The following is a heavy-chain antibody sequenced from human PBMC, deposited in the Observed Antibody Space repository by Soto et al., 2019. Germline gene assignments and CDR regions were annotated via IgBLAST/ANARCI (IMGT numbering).Heavy chain of an antibody. V-gene: IGHV3-7*01. D-gene: IGHD2-2*01. CDR3: ARYCDSTSCYASKYFHH. J-gene: IGHJ1*01. CDR2: IKQDGSEK. Sequence: GGSLRLSCAASGFTFSSYWMSWVRQAPGKGLEWVANIKQDGSEKYYVDSVKGRFTISRDNAKNSLYLQMNSLRAEDTAVYYCARYCDSTSCYASKYFHHWGQGTLVTVSS. CDR1: GFTFSSYW.